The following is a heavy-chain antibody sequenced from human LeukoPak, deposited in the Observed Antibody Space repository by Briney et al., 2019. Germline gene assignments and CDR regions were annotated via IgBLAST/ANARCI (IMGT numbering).Heavy chain of an antibody. D-gene: IGHD4-17*01. CDR2: INHSGST. J-gene: IGHJ5*02. Sequence: SETLSLTCTVSGGSISSYYWSWIRQPPGKGLEWIGEINHSGSTNYNTSLKGRVTISVDTSKKQFSLNLSSVTAADTAVYYCARGGAAFDPWGQGTPVTVSS. CDR1: GGSISSYY. CDR3: ARGGAAFDP. V-gene: IGHV4-34*01.